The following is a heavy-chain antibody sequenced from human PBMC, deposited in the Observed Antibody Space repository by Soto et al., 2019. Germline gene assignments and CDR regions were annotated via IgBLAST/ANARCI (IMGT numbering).Heavy chain of an antibody. J-gene: IGHJ4*02. Sequence: GGPVKVSCKASGYTFTGYYMHWVRQAPGQGLEWMGWINPNSGGTNYAQKFQGRVTMTRDTSISTAYMELSRLRSDDTAVYYCARVGANKYYDFWSGYLQPFGYWGQGTLVTVSS. CDR1: GYTFTGYY. D-gene: IGHD3-3*01. CDR3: ARVGANKYYDFWSGYLQPFGY. V-gene: IGHV1-2*02. CDR2: INPNSGGT.